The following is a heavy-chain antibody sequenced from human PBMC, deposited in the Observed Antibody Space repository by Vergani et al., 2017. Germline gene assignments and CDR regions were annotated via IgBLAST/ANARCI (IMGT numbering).Heavy chain of an antibody. Sequence: EVQLLESGGGLVQPGGSLRLSCAASGFTFSSYAMSWVRQAPGKGLEWVSAISGSGGSTYYADAVKGRFTISRDHSKNTLYLQMNSLRAEDTAVYYCAKDKGGLGNWYFDLWGRGTLVTVSS. V-gene: IGHV3-23*01. CDR2: ISGSGGST. CDR3: AKDKGGLGNWYFDL. CDR1: GFTFSSYA. D-gene: IGHD3/OR15-3a*01. J-gene: IGHJ2*01.